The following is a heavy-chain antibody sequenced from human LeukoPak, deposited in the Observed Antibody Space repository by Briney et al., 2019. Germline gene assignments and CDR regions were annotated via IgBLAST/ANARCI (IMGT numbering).Heavy chain of an antibody. CDR3: ARHEVAAAGSPHY. V-gene: IGHV4-31*03. CDR1: SGSVSSGGYY. CDR2: ISYSGNT. Sequence: SQTLSLTCTVSSGSVSSGGYYWNWIRQHPGKGLGWIGYISYSGNTFYNPSLKSRVTISVDTSKNQFSLKLSSVTAADTAVYYCARHEVAAAGSPHYWGQGTLVTVSS. J-gene: IGHJ4*02. D-gene: IGHD6-13*01.